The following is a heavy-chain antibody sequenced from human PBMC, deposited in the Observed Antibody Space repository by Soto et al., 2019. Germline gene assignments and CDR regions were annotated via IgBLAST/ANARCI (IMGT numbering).Heavy chain of an antibody. CDR2: INSDGSST. J-gene: IGHJ4*01. V-gene: IGHV3-74*01. Sequence: GGSLRLSCAASGFTLSSYWMHWVRQAPGKGLVWVSRINSDGSSTSYADSVKGRFAISRDNAKNTLYLQMNSLRAEDTAMYYCTRVSGGGTLAYFDYWGHGTLVTVSS. CDR3: TRVSGGGTLAYFDY. CDR1: GFTLSSYW. D-gene: IGHD2-15*01.